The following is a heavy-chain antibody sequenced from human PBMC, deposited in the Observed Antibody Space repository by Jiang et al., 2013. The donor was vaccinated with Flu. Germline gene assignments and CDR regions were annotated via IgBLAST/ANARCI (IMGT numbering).Heavy chain of an antibody. CDR1: GSISSGDYY. D-gene: IGHD6-19*01. V-gene: IGHV4-30-4*01. Sequence: GSISSGDYYWSWIRQPPGKGLEWIGYIYYSGSTYYNPSLKSRVTISVDTSKNQFSLKLSSVTAADTAVYYCAREDLNSSVAGWFDYWGQGTLVTVSS. CDR2: IYYSGST. CDR3: AREDLNSSVAGWFDY. J-gene: IGHJ4*02.